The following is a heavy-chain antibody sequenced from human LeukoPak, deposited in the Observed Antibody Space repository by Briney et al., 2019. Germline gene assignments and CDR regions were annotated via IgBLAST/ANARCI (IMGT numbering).Heavy chain of an antibody. CDR3: AKDIGAVAGYAFDI. V-gene: IGHV3-9*01. CDR2: ISWNSGSI. D-gene: IGHD6-19*01. Sequence: GRSLRLSCAASGFTFDDYAMHWVRQAPGKGLEWVSGISWNSGSIGYADSAKGRFTISRDNAKNSLYLQMNSLRAEDTALYYCAKDIGAVAGYAFDIWGQGTMVTVSS. CDR1: GFTFDDYA. J-gene: IGHJ3*02.